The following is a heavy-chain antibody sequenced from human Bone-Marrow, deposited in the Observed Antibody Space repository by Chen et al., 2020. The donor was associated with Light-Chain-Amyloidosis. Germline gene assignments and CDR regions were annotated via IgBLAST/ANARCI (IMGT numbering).Heavy chain of an antibody. CDR1: GFSFSNAW. CDR3: ASDGGLVVVEAAV. D-gene: IGHD2-21*01. V-gene: IGHV3-15*01. Sequence: EVRLVESGGGVVKPGGSLRPSCEASGFSFSNAWVTWVRQAPGKGLEWLGRIKSERDGGTTAFAASVQGRFGISRDQTRNTVFLQMSSLKSDDAAIYYCASDGGLVVVEAAVWGQGTQVTVSS. J-gene: IGHJ4*02. CDR2: IKSERDGGTT.